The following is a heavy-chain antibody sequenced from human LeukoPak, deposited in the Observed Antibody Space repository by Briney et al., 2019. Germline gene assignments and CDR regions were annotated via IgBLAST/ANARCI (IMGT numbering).Heavy chain of an antibody. D-gene: IGHD1-26*01. CDR2: IRFDGSDQ. CDR1: GFSFRSYT. J-gene: IGHJ4*02. CDR3: APDVGATEY. V-gene: IGHV3-30*02. Sequence: GGSLRLSCAASGFSFRSYTMHWVRQAPGKGLEWVAFIRFDGSDQYYADFVKGRFTISRDNSKNTLSLEMNSLRPEDTAVYYCAPDVGATEYWGQGTLVAVSS.